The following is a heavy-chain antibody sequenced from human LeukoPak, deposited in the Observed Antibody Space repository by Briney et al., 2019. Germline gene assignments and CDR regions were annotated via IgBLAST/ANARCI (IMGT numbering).Heavy chain of an antibody. D-gene: IGHD2/OR15-2a*01. CDR3: ARDTYYAPFDP. CDR1: GFAFNTYW. CDR2: IRGDGTNP. V-gene: IGHV3-74*01. J-gene: IGHJ5*02. Sequence: PGGSLKLSGPASGFAFNTYWMHGFRKFPGKGLLWVSRIRGDGTNPIYADSVKGRFTISRDNAKNTLYLQMNSLRAEDTAVYYCARDTYYAPFDPWGQGTLVTVSS.